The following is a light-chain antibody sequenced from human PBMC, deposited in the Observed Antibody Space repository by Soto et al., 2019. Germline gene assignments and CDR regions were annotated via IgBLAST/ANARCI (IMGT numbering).Light chain of an antibody. CDR2: AAS. CDR3: QQYGNLWT. Sequence: DIQMTQSPSTLSASVGDTVTVTCRASQSVSGWLAWYQQKPGEAPKLLIYAASALPRGVPSTFSGSGSGTEFSLTINSLEPDDFATYYCQQYGNLWTVGQGAKGDI. CDR1: QSVSGW. V-gene: IGKV1-5*01. J-gene: IGKJ1*01.